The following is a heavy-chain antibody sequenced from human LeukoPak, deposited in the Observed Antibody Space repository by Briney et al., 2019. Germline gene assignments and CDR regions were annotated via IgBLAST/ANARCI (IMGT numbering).Heavy chain of an antibody. CDR1: GGSFSGYY. CDR2: INHSGST. D-gene: IGHD6-13*01. Sequence: SETLSLTCAVYGGSFSGYYWSWIRQPPGKGLEWIGEINHSGSTNYNPSLKSRVTISVDTSKNQFSLKLSSVTAADTAVYYCARVDIAAGVNWFDPWGQGTLVTVSP. CDR3: ARVDIAAGVNWFDP. V-gene: IGHV4-34*01. J-gene: IGHJ5*02.